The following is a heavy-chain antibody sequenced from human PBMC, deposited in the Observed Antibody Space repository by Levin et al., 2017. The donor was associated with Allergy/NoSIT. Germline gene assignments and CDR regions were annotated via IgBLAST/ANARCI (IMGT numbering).Heavy chain of an antibody. CDR1: GFTFSSYA. D-gene: IGHD2-21*02. CDR3: ARDTGGDLDGWFDP. J-gene: IGHJ5*02. V-gene: IGHV3-30*04. Sequence: GSLRLSCAASGFTFSSYAMHWVRQAPGKGLEWVAVISYDGSNKYYADSVKGRFTISRDNSKNTLYLQMNSLRAEDTAVYYCARDTGGDLDGWFDPWGQGTLVTVSS. CDR2: ISYDGSNK.